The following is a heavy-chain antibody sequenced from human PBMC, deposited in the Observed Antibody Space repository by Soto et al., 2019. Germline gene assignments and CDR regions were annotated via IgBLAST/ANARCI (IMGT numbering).Heavy chain of an antibody. V-gene: IGHV4-59*01. D-gene: IGHD3-10*01. Sequence: SDTLSLTCTVSGGSISSYYWSWIRPPPGKGLEWIGYIYYSGSTNYNPSLKSRVTISVDTSKNQFSLKLSSVTAADTAVYYCARDMGENWFDPWGQGTLVTVSS. CDR2: IYYSGST. CDR3: ARDMGENWFDP. J-gene: IGHJ5*02. CDR1: GGSISSYY.